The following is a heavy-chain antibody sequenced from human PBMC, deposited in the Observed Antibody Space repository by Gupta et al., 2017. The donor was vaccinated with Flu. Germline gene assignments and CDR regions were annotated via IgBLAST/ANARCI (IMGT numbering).Heavy chain of an antibody. J-gene: IGHJ6*02. CDR2: IKSKTDGGTT. CDR3: TTDSTYCGGDCYSRYYYGMDV. V-gene: IGHV3-15*01. CDR1: GFTFSNAW. D-gene: IGHD2-21*02. Sequence: EVQLVESGGGLVKPGGSLRLSCAASGFTFSNAWMSWVRQAPGKGLEWVGRIKSKTDGGTTDYAAPVKGRFTISRDDSKNTLYLQMNSLKTEDTAVYYCTTDSTYCGGDCYSRYYYGMDVWGQGTTVTVSS.